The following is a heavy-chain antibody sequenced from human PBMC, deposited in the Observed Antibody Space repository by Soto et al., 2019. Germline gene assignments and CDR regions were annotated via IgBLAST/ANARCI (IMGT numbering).Heavy chain of an antibody. J-gene: IGHJ4*02. CDR2: IIPIFGTT. D-gene: IGHD2-21*02. V-gene: IGHV1-69*01. Sequence: VQLVQSGAEVKKPGSSVKVSCKASGGTFSNYPFIWVRQAPGQGLDWMGGIIPIFGTTDYGQRFQGRVTITADESTNMASMELSSLRSDDTAVYFCARGLYCGGGCYSHFDYWGQGTLVTVSS. CDR3: ARGLYCGGGCYSHFDY. CDR1: GGTFSNYP.